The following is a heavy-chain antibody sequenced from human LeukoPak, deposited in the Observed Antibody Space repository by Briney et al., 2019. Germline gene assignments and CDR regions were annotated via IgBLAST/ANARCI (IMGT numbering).Heavy chain of an antibody. CDR3: ARGGDGMDV. Sequence: VGSLRLSCAASGFTFSSYSMNCVRQAPGEGLEWGSSISSSSSYIYYADSVKGRFTISRDNAKNSLYLQMNSLRAEDTAVYYCARGGDGMDVWGQGTTVTVSS. D-gene: IGHD3-10*01. CDR1: GFTFSSYS. CDR2: ISSSSSYI. J-gene: IGHJ6*02. V-gene: IGHV3-21*01.